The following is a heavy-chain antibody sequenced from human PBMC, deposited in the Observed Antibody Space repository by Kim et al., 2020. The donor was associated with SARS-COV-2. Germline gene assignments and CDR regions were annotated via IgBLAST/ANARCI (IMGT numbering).Heavy chain of an antibody. CDR3: ARDPKYCSGGSCYSNGFDP. J-gene: IGHJ5*02. Sequence: GGSLRLSCTASGFTFNSYWMQWVRQAPGKGLLWVSRINSEGSTTRYADSVKGRFTISRDNAKNTLYLQMNSLRAEDTAVYYCARDPKYCSGGSCYSNGFDPWGEGTLVTVSS. CDR1: GFTFNSYW. V-gene: IGHV3-74*01. D-gene: IGHD2-15*01. CDR2: INSEGSTT.